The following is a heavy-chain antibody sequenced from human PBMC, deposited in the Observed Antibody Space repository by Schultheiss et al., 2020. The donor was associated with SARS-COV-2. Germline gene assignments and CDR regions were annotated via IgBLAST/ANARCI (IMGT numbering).Heavy chain of an antibody. Sequence: SVKVSCKASGGTFSSYAISWVRQAPGQGLEWMGRIIPILGIANYAQKFQGRVTITADKSTSTAYMELSRLRSDDTAVYYCARVPDILTGFNHFDIWGQGTMVTVSS. CDR2: IIPILGIA. J-gene: IGHJ3*02. CDR1: GGTFSSYA. D-gene: IGHD3-9*01. CDR3: ARVPDILTGFNHFDI. V-gene: IGHV1-69*04.